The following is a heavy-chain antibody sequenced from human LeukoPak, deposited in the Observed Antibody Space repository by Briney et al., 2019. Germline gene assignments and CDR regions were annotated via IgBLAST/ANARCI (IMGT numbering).Heavy chain of an antibody. CDR3: ARSSQTVAGYYFDY. Sequence: GASVKVSCKASGYTFTGYYMHWVRQAPGQGLEWTGWINPNSGGTNYAQKFQGRVTMTRDTSISTAYMELSRLRSDDTAVYYCARSSQTVAGYYFDYWGQGTLVTVSS. V-gene: IGHV1-2*02. CDR1: GYTFTGYY. D-gene: IGHD6-19*01. J-gene: IGHJ4*02. CDR2: INPNSGGT.